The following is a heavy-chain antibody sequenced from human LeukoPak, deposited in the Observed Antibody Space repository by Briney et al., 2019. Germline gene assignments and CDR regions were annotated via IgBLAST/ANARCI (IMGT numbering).Heavy chain of an antibody. V-gene: IGHV3-43*02. CDR2: ISGDGVST. CDR1: GLPIGDFA. CDR3: ARESGKFDY. Sequence: GGSLRLSCVASGLPIGDFAMHWVRQVPGQGLEWVSLISGDGVSTFFTDSVKGRFSMSRDNSKNSLFLEMSSLRTEDTAMYYCARESGKFDYWGQGTLVAVSS. J-gene: IGHJ4*02.